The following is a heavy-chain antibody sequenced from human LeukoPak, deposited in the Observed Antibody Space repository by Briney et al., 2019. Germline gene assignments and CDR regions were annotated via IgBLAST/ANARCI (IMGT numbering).Heavy chain of an antibody. CDR1: GFTFSSYA. Sequence: GGSLRLSCAASGFTFSSYAMSWVRQAPGKGLEWVSAISGSGGSTYYADSVKGRFTISRDNSKNTLYLQMNSLRAEDTAVYYCAKSSKDYDILTGYYGYFDYWGQGTLVTVSS. J-gene: IGHJ4*02. CDR2: ISGSGGST. D-gene: IGHD3-9*01. CDR3: AKSSKDYDILTGYYGYFDY. V-gene: IGHV3-23*01.